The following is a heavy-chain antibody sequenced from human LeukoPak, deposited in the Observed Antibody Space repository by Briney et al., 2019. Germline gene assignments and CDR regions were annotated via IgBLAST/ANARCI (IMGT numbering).Heavy chain of an antibody. CDR1: GVTVSNNY. J-gene: IGHJ4*02. V-gene: IGHV3-53*01. CDR2: IYTSGNT. D-gene: IGHD5-18*01. Sequence: GGSLILSCAASGVTVSNNYMSWVRQAPGKGLEWVSVIYTSGNTHYADSVEGRFTISRDNSKNTLYLQMNSLRVEDTAVYYCARGKYTAVFDYWGQGTPVIVSS. CDR3: ARGKYTAVFDY.